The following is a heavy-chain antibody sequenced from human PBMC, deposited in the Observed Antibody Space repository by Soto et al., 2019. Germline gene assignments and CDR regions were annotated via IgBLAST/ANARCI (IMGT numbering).Heavy chain of an antibody. V-gene: IGHV4-34*01. Sequence: QVQLQQWGAGLLKPSETLSLTCAVYGGSFSGYYWSWIRQPPGKGLEWIGEINHSGSTNYNPSLKLRSHLSVDPSKNQFSLNLSSVTAADTAVYYCARPTRQWLGRRYYYGMDVWGQGTTVTVSS. CDR1: GGSFSGYY. CDR3: ARPTRQWLGRRYYYGMDV. CDR2: INHSGST. J-gene: IGHJ6*02. D-gene: IGHD6-19*01.